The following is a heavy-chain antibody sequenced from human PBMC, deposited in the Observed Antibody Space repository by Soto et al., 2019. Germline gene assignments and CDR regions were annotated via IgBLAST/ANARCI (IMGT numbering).Heavy chain of an antibody. V-gene: IGHV3-11*05. D-gene: IGHD3-9*01. CDR1: GFTFTDYY. CDR2: IGSSSSYT. J-gene: IGHJ4*01. CDR3: ARTRPTGYSNC. Sequence: QVQLVESGGGLVKPGGSLRLSCAASGFTFTDYYMSWIRQAPGKGLEWVSSIGSSSSYTNYADSVKGRFTISRDDAKNSLYLQMNSLSAEDTAVYYCARTRPTGYSNCWGHGTRVTVS.